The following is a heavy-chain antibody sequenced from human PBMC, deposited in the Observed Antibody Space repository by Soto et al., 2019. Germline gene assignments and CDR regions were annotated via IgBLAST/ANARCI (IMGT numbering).Heavy chain of an antibody. Sequence: SVKVSCKASGYTFTSYGISWVRQAPGQGLEWMGGIIPIFGTANYAQKFQGRVTITADESTSAAYMELSSLRSEDTAVYYCARDRAVTTEFDYWGQGTLVTVSS. CDR1: GYTFTSYG. V-gene: IGHV1-69*13. CDR3: ARDRAVTTEFDY. CDR2: IIPIFGTA. J-gene: IGHJ4*02. D-gene: IGHD4-17*01.